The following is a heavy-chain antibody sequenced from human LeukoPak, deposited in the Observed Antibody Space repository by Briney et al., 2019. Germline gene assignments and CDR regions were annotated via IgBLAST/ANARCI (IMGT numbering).Heavy chain of an antibody. D-gene: IGHD6-19*01. CDR2: LSAGGGST. CDR1: GFTFSSYE. J-gene: IGHJ4*02. Sequence: PGGSLRLSCSASGFTFSSYEMNWVRQAPGKGLEWVSALSAGGGSTYYADSVKGRFTISRDNSKNTLYLQMNSLRVEDTAVYYCAKVVSGWYDRPFDYWGQGTLVTVSS. CDR3: AKVVSGWYDRPFDY. V-gene: IGHV3-23*01.